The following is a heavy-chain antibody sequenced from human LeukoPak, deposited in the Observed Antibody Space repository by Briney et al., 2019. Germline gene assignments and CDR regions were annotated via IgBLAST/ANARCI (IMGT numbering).Heavy chain of an antibody. D-gene: IGHD4-17*01. J-gene: IGHJ4*02. Sequence: GGSLRLSCAASGFSFISYGMHWVRQAPGKGLEWVGVISDDGRSKDYADSVKGRFTISRDNSKETLYLQMNSLRAEDTAVYYCAKRPSDYGDYVSYFDYWGQGTLVTVSS. CDR2: ISDDGRSK. CDR3: AKRPSDYGDYVSYFDY. CDR1: GFSFISYG. V-gene: IGHV3-30*18.